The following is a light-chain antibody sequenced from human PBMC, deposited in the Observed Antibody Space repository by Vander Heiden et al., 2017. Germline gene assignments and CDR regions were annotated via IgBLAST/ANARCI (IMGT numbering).Light chain of an antibody. CDR2: DVS. Sequence: QSALPQPASVSGSPGQSITISCTGTSSDGGGYNYVSWYQQRPGKAPELMIYDVSTRPSGVSNRFSGSKSGNTASLTISGLQAEDEADYYCSAYTSSHTLVFGGGTKLTVL. V-gene: IGLV2-14*03. J-gene: IGLJ3*02. CDR3: SAYTSSHTLV. CDR1: SSDGGGYNY.